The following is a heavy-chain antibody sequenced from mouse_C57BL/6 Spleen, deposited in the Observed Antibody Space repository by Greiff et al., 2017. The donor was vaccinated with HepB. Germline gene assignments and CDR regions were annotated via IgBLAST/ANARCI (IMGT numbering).Heavy chain of an antibody. J-gene: IGHJ3*01. CDR1: GYTFTSYW. D-gene: IGHD1-1*02. CDR2: IDPSDSYT. V-gene: IGHV1-59*01. CDR3: ARDWYESAWFAY. Sequence: QVQLKQPGAELVRPGTSVKLSCKASGYTFTSYWMHWVKQRPGQGLEWIGVIDPSDSYTNYNQKFKGKATLTVDTSSSTAYMQLSSLTSEDSAVYYCARDWYESAWFAYWGQGTLVTVSA.